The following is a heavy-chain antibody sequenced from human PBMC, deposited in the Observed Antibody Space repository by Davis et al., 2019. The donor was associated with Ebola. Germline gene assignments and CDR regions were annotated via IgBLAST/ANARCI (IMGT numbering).Heavy chain of an antibody. V-gene: IGHV3-7*01. CDR3: ARAGDIAVAGTDY. Sequence: GESLKISCAASGFTFSSYWMSWVRQAPGKGLEWVANIKQDGSEKYYVDSVKGRFTISRDNAKNSLYLQMNSLRAEDTAVYYCARAGDIAVAGTDYWGQGTLVTVSS. CDR2: IKQDGSEK. CDR1: GFTFSSYW. D-gene: IGHD6-19*01. J-gene: IGHJ4*02.